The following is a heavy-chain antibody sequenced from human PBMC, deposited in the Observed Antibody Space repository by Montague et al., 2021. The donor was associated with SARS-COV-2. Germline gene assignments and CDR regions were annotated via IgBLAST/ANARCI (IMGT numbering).Heavy chain of an antibody. CDR1: GFTFRSHW. CDR2: IDNDGSST. V-gene: IGHV3-74*01. D-gene: IGHD3-3*01. Sequence: SLRLSCAASGFTFRSHWMHWVRQVPEKGLVWVSRIDNDGSSTNYVDSVKGRFTISRDNAKNTLDLQMNSLRVEDTAVYYCARGVGITIFGGPSLEGDYYYSMDVWGQGTAVTVSS. CDR3: ARGVGITIFGGPSLEGDYYYSMDV. J-gene: IGHJ6*02.